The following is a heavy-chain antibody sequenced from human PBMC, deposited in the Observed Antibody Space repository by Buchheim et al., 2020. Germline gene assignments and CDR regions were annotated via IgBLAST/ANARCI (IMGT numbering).Heavy chain of an antibody. D-gene: IGHD3/OR15-3a*01. CDR1: GFTFSSYG. V-gene: IGHV3-30*18. CDR3: AKGYYTFWTGSLPAGWFDL. J-gene: IGHJ5*02. CDR2: ISFDGSKI. Sequence: QVQLVESGGGVVQPGRSLRLSCAASGFTFSSYGMYWVRQAPGKGLEWVAIISFDGSKIYYADSVKGRFTISRDNSKKTLYLQMNSLRAEDTALYYCAKGYYTFWTGSLPAGWFDLWGQGT.